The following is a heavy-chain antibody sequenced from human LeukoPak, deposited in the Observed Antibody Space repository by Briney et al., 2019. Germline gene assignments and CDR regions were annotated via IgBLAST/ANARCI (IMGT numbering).Heavy chain of an antibody. J-gene: IGHJ5*02. CDR2: IYDSGST. D-gene: IGHD3-10*01. Sequence: SETLSLTCTVSGGSISSYYWSWIRQPPGKGLEWIGSIYDSGSTYYNPSLKSRVTISVDTSKNQFSLKLNSVTAADTAVYYCARHYGPWGQGTLVTVSS. CDR1: GGSISSYY. V-gene: IGHV4-39*01. CDR3: ARHYGP.